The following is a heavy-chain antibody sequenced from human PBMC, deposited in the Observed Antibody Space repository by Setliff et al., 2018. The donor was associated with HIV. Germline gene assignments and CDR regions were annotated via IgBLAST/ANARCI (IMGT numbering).Heavy chain of an antibody. Sequence: SVKVSCKASGGTFGSYAVSWVRQAPGQGLEWMGGIIPMFGTAKYAQKFQARVTLTTDESTSTAYMEVSGLKSDATAVYYCARSGYGDYDVEAPWDYWGQGTLVTVSS. V-gene: IGHV1-69*05. CDR1: GGTFGSYA. CDR3: ARSGYGDYDVEAPWDY. CDR2: IIPMFGTA. D-gene: IGHD4-17*01. J-gene: IGHJ4*02.